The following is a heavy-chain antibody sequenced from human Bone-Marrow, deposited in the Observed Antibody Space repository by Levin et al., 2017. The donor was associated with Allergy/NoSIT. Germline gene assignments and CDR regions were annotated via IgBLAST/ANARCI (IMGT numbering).Heavy chain of an antibody. CDR2: ISYDGSNK. V-gene: IGHV3-30*18. CDR3: AKDHRGGSSWPYDAFDI. D-gene: IGHD6-13*01. CDR1: GFTFSSYG. J-gene: IGHJ3*02. Sequence: PGGSLRLSCAASGFTFSSYGMHWVRQAPGKGLEWVAVISYDGSNKYYADSVKGRFTISRDNSKNTLYLQMNSLRAEDTAVYYCAKDHRGGSSWPYDAFDIWGQGTMVTVSS.